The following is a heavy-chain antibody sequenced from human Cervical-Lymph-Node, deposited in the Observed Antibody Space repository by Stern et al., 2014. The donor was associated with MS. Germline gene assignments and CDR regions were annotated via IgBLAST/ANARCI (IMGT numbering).Heavy chain of an antibody. Sequence: QVQLQESGPGLVKPSETLSLSCTVSGGSISSYYWSWIRQPPGKGLEWIGYIYYNGSTNYNPSLKSRVTISTATSKNQFALKLSSVTAADTAVYYCARSYSSSWYGGFDYWGQGTLVIVSS. V-gene: IGHV4-59*01. D-gene: IGHD6-13*01. CDR1: GGSISSYY. CDR2: IYYNGST. J-gene: IGHJ4*02. CDR3: ARSYSSSWYGGFDY.